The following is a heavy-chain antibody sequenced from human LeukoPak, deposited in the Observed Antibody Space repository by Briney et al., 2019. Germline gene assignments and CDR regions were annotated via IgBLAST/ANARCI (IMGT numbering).Heavy chain of an antibody. Sequence: GGSLRLSCAASGFTFSSYSMNWVRQAPGKGLEWVSSISSSSSYIYYADSVKGRFTISRDNAKNSLYLQMNSLRAEDTAVYYCARDEGIAATPLDYWGQGTLVTVSS. J-gene: IGHJ4*02. CDR2: ISSSSSYI. CDR1: GFTFSSYS. V-gene: IGHV3-21*01. CDR3: ARDEGIAATPLDY. D-gene: IGHD6-13*01.